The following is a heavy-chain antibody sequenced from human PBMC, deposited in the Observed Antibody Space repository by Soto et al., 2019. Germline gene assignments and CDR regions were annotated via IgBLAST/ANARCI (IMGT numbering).Heavy chain of an antibody. J-gene: IGHJ6*02. CDR2: IYHSGST. Sequence: LSETLSLTCAVSGGSISSSNWWSWVRQPPGKGLEWIGEIYHSGSTNYNPSLKSRVTISVDKSKNQFSLKLSSVTAADTAVYYCARAIRYYYYYGMDVWGQGTTVTVSS. V-gene: IGHV4-4*02. CDR3: ARAIRYYYYYGMDV. CDR1: GGSISSSNW.